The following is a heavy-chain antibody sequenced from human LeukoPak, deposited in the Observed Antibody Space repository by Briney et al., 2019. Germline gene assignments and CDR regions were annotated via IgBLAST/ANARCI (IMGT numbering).Heavy chain of an antibody. V-gene: IGHV1-69*13. CDR2: IIPIFGTA. CDR3: AREGGSVEYYYDGMEV. CDR1: GGTFSSYA. Sequence: SVKVSCKASGGTFSSYAISWVRQAPGQGLEWMEGIIPIFGTANYAQKFQGRVTITADESTSTAYMGLSSLRSEETAVYYCAREGGSVEYYYDGMEVWGQGTTVTVSS. J-gene: IGHJ6*02. D-gene: IGHD6-25*01.